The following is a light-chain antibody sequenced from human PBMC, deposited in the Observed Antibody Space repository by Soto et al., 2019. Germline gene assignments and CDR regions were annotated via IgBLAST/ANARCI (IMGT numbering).Light chain of an antibody. CDR1: SGSVSSNNY. Sequence: QAVVTQEPPFSVSPGGTVTLTCGLNSGSVSSNNYPSWYQQTPGQPPRTLIYSTNTRSSGVPDRFSGSILGNKAALTITGAQADDESHYYCVLYMGSGIWVFGGGTKLTGL. V-gene: IGLV8-61*01. J-gene: IGLJ3*02. CDR3: VLYMGSGIWV. CDR2: STN.